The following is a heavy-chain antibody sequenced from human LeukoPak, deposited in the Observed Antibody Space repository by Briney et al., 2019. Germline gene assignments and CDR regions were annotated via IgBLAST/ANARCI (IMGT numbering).Heavy chain of an antibody. D-gene: IGHD2-2*01. J-gene: IGHJ4*02. V-gene: IGHV3-23*01. CDR2: ISGSGGST. Sequence: GGSLRLSCAASGFTFSSYAMSWVRQAPGKGLEWVSAISGSGGSTYYADSVKGRFTISRDNSKNTLYLQMNSLRAEDTVVYYCAKDRGYCSSTSCFFDYWGQGTLVTVSS. CDR1: GFTFSSYA. CDR3: AKDRGYCSSTSCFFDY.